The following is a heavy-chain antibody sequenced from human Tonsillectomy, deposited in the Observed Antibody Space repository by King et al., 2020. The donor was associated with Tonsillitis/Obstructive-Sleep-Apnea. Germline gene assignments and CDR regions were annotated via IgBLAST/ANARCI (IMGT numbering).Heavy chain of an antibody. D-gene: IGHD3-10*01. CDR2: ISSSSSYT. CDR3: ARDHILPGLSHRPRSGAFDI. Sequence: VQLVESGGGLVKPGGSLRLSCAASGFTFSDYYMSWIRQAPGKGLEWVSYISSSSSYTNYGDSVKGRFTISRDNAKNSLYLQIKSLRAEDTAVYYCARDHILPGLSHRPRSGAFDIWGQGTMVTVSS. J-gene: IGHJ3*02. V-gene: IGHV3-11*05. CDR1: GFTFSDYY.